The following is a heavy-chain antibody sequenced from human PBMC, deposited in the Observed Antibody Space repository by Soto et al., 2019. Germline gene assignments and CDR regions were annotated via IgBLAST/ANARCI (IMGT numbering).Heavy chain of an antibody. D-gene: IGHD2-21*02. V-gene: IGHV4-30-4*01. CDR2: VYYTGST. J-gene: IGHJ5*02. CDR1: GASIRSTGYY. CDR3: VRTAREGAVAPHWFDR. Sequence: SETLSLTCTVSGASIRSTGYYWSWIRQAPGKGLEWIGYVYYTGSTYYNPSLMSRLTISVDTSKNQFSLKLTSVTAAETAVYYCVRTAREGAVAPHWFDRWGQGTQVTVSS.